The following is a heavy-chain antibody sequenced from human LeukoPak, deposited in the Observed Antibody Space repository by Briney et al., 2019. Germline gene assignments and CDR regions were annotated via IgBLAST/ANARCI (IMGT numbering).Heavy chain of an antibody. CDR1: GGSISSSSYN. CDR3: ASAFYSWSYLH. D-gene: IGHD1-26*01. V-gene: IGHV4-39*01. Sequence: SETLSLTRTVSGGSISSSSYNWGWIRQPPGKGLECIGSIYYSGSTYYNPSLKSRVTISVDTSKNQFSLKLSSVTAADTAVYYCASAFYSWSYLHWLQGTLVTVSS. J-gene: IGHJ4*02. CDR2: IYYSGST.